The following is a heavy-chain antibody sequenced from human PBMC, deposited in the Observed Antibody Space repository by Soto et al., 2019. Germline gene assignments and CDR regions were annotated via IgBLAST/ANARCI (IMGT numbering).Heavy chain of an antibody. Sequence: QLQLQESGSGLVKPSQTLSLTCAVSGGSISSGGYSWSWIRQPPGKGLEWIGYIYHSGSTYYNPSLKSRVTISVDRSKNQFPLKLSSGTAADTAVYYCARERPQSGYDPSGGMDVWGQGTTVTVSS. CDR3: ARERPQSGYDPSGGMDV. CDR2: IYHSGST. CDR1: GGSISSGGYS. V-gene: IGHV4-30-2*01. J-gene: IGHJ6*02. D-gene: IGHD3-3*01.